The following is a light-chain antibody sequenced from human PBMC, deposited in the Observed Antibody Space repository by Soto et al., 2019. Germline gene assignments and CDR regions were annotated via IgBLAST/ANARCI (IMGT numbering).Light chain of an antibody. CDR1: SSDVGSYDY. CDR3: SSFTGTSYV. Sequence: QSALIQPPSVSGSPGQSVTISCTGTSSDVGSYDYVSWYQQHPGTVPKPMIYNVNTQPSGVPDRFSGSKSGNTASMTISGLQAEDEADYYCSSFTGTSYVFGTGTKVTVL. V-gene: IGLV2-18*02. J-gene: IGLJ1*01. CDR2: NVN.